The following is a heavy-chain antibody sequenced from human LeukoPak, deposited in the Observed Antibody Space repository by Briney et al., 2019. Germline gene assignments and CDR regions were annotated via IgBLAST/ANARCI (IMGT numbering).Heavy chain of an antibody. CDR1: GFTFSSYG. V-gene: IGHV3-30*02. J-gene: IGHJ3*02. CDR2: IRYDGSNK. CDR3: AKEDTTPGAFDI. D-gene: IGHD1-26*01. Sequence: GGSLRLSFAASGFTFSSYGMHWVRQAPGKGLEWVAFIRYDGSNKYYADSVKGRFTISRDNSKNTLYLQMNSLRAEDTAVYYCAKEDTTPGAFDIWGQGTMVTVSS.